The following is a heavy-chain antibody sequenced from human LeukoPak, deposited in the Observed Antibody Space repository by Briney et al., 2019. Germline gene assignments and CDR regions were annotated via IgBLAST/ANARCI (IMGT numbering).Heavy chain of an antibody. CDR3: ARGRLRWRYFDY. J-gene: IGHJ4*02. CDR1: GFTFSSYA. D-gene: IGHD4-23*01. CDR2: INHSGST. V-gene: IGHV4-34*01. Sequence: GSLRLSCAASGFTFSSYAMSWVRQAPGKGLEWIGEINHSGSTNYNPSLKSRVTISVDTSKNQFSLKLSSVTAADTAVYYCARGRLRWRYFDYWGQGTLVTVSS.